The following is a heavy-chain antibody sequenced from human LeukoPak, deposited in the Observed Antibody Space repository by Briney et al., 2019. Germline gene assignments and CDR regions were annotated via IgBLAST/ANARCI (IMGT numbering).Heavy chain of an antibody. D-gene: IGHD1-26*01. CDR2: IQPDGSEQ. CDR3: ARTTSMSYVGDAFDI. Sequence: GGSLRLSCAASGFTFSTKWMSWVRQAPGKGLEWVGNIQPDGSEQYPVDSVKGRFTISRDNAKNTLYLQMNSLRAKDTAVYYCARTTSMSYVGDAFDIWGQGTMVTVSS. CDR1: GFTFSTKW. J-gene: IGHJ3*02. V-gene: IGHV3-7*01.